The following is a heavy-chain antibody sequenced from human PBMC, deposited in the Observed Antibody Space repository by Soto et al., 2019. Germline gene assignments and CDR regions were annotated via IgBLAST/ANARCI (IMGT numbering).Heavy chain of an antibody. J-gene: IGHJ5*02. CDR2: ISAYNGNT. CDR1: GYTFTSYG. D-gene: IGHD2-2*01. CDR3: ARDGARGQYCSSTSCYGGSWFDP. V-gene: IGHV1-18*01. Sequence: ASVKVCCKASGYTFTSYGMSWVRQAPGQGLEWVGWISAYNGNTNYAQKLQGRVTMTTDTSTSTAYMELRSLRSDDTAVYYCARDGARGQYCSSTSCYGGSWFDPWGQGTLVTVSS.